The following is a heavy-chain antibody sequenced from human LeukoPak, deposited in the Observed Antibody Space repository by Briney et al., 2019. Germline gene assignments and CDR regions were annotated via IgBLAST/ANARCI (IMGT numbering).Heavy chain of an antibody. V-gene: IGHV3-9*03. D-gene: IGHD3-3*01. CDR2: ISWNSGSI. CDR3: AKDKSRFLEWLSFDY. J-gene: IGHJ4*02. Sequence: GRSLRLSCAASGFTFDDYAMHLVRQAPGKGLEWVSGISWNSGSIGYADSVKGRFTISRDSAKNSLYLQMNSLRAEDMALYYCAKDKSRFLEWLSFDYWGQGTLVTVSS. CDR1: GFTFDDYA.